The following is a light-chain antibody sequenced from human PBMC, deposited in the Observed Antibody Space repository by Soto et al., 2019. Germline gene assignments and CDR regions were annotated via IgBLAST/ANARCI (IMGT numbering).Light chain of an antibody. Sequence: DIQMTQSPSSLSASVGDRVTITCQASHDITSYLNWYQHKPGKAPKLLIYDASILEAGVPSRFSGSGSGTHVTFTIRSLQPEDVATYYCQKCDYLPIFGPGTTVDFK. CDR2: DAS. J-gene: IGKJ3*01. V-gene: IGKV1-33*01. CDR3: QKCDYLPI. CDR1: HDITSY.